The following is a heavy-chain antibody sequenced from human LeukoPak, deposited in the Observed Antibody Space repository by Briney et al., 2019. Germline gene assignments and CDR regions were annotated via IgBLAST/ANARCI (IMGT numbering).Heavy chain of an antibody. CDR1: GYTLTESS. CDR2: FDPEDGET. Sequence: ASVKVSCKVSGYTLTESSMRWVRQAPGKGLEWMGGFDPEDGETIYAQKFQGRVTMTEDTSTDTAYMELSSLRSEDTAVYYCATDLSGSDTAMVWSTFGNYWGQGTLVTVSS. D-gene: IGHD5-18*01. J-gene: IGHJ4*02. CDR3: ATDLSGSDTAMVWSTFGNY. V-gene: IGHV1-24*01.